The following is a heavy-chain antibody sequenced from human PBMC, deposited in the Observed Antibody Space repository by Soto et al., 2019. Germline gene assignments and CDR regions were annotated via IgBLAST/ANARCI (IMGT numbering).Heavy chain of an antibody. J-gene: IGHJ5*02. D-gene: IGHD3-10*01. CDR1: GYIFTNND. CDR2: MNPGSGDT. V-gene: IGHV1-8*01. Sequence: SVKDSCTASGYIFTNNDVTWLRQATGQGLEWMGWMNPGSGDTGYAQKFRGRVTMTRDISIATAYMELSSLRSDDKAIYYGAGLQPFGSLNSFDTWRQGTRITV. CDR3: AGLQPFGSLNSFDT.